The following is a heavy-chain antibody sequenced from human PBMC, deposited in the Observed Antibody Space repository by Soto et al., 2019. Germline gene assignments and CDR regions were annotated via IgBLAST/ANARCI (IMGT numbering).Heavy chain of an antibody. CDR2: ITAYGDST. D-gene: IGHD6-19*01. CDR1: GFTFSNYA. V-gene: IGHV3-23*01. CDR3: AKDPLWYDSDWYPPPGFDP. J-gene: IGHJ5*02. Sequence: EVQLLESGGGFVQPGGSLRLSCAASGFTFSNYAMSWVRQAPGKGLEWVSAITAYGDSTHYADSVKGRFPISRDSPKNTLYLQRDSLRAEDTAVYYCAKDPLWYDSDWYPPPGFDPWGQGTLVTVSS.